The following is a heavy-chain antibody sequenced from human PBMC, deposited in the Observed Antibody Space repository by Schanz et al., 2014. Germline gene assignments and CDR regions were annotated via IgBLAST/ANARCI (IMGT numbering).Heavy chain of an antibody. CDR2: ISGGGGTT. CDR3: AKSDAFDI. CDR1: GFIFGSSV. V-gene: IGHV3-23*01. Sequence: EVQLLESGGGLIQPGGSLRLSCAASGFIFGSSVMAWVRQAPGKGLEWVSAISGGGGTTYYADSVKGRFTISRDNSKNTLYLQMNSLRAEDTAVYYCAKSDAFDIWGQGTMVTVSS. J-gene: IGHJ3*02.